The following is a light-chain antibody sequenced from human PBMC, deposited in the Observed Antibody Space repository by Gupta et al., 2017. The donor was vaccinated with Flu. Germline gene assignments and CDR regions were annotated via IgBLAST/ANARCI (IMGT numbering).Light chain of an antibody. CDR3: AAWDDSLLRV. Sequence: SLSTQPPSASGTPGQRINISCSGSSSNIGSHSVSWYQQLPGTAPKLLIHKNNQRPSGVPDRFSGSKSGTSASLAISGLQSEDEADYYCAAWDDSLLRVFGGGTKVTVL. J-gene: IGLJ2*01. CDR2: KNN. V-gene: IGLV1-44*01. CDR1: SSNIGSHS.